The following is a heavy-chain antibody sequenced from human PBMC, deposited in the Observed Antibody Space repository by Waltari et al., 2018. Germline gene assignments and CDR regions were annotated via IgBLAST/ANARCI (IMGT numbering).Heavy chain of an antibody. V-gene: IGHV3-53*01. D-gene: IGHD6-19*01. Sequence: EVPLVESGGGLIQPGGSLSLSCVGSGFTVNSNYMSWVRQVPGKGLEWVSNIPLGTNANYAESVRGRFTISRDNSKDTLYLQMNSLRVEDTAVYFCARHVSGPTRAAFDVWGQGTMVTVSP. CDR2: IPLGTNA. CDR3: ARHVSGPTRAAFDV. J-gene: IGHJ3*01. CDR1: GFTVNSNY.